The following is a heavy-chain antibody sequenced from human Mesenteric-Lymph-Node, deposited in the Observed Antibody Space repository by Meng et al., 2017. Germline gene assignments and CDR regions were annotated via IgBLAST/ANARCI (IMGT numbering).Heavy chain of an antibody. CDR2: IIPILGIV. D-gene: IGHD1-26*01. CDR1: GGTFSTYS. Sequence: QVHLVQSGAEVKKPGAPVKVPCKASGGTFSTYSITWVRQAPGQGLEWMGRIIPILGIVNYAQKFQGRVTITADKSTSTAYMELSSLRSEDTAVYYCARVIGADSGSYLFDYWGQGTLVTVSS. J-gene: IGHJ4*02. V-gene: IGHV1-69*02. CDR3: ARVIGADSGSYLFDY.